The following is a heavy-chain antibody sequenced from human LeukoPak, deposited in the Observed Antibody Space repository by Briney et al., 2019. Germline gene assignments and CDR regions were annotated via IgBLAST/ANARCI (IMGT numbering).Heavy chain of an antibody. J-gene: IGHJ4*02. D-gene: IGHD1-1*01. Sequence: QPGGSLRLSCAASGLTVSSNFMSWVRQAPGKGREWVSVIYSGGSTDYADSVKGRFTISRDNSKNTLYLQMNSLRAEDTAFYYCARDQHSDNSPYSDYWGQGTLVTVSS. CDR3: ARDQHSDNSPYSDY. CDR1: GLTVSSNF. CDR2: IYSGGST. V-gene: IGHV3-53*01.